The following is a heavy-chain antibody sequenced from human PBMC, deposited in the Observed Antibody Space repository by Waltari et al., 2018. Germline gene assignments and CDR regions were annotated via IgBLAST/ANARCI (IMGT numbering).Heavy chain of an antibody. CDR3: VRRGYSYGPDY. CDR1: GFTFDDYA. Sequence: EVQLVESGGDLVQPGRSLRLSCAASGFTFDDYAMHWVRQAPGKGLEGVSGISWNSGSIGYADSVKGRFTISRDNAKNSLYLQMNSLRAEDTALYYCVRRGYSYGPDYWGQGTLVTVSS. J-gene: IGHJ4*02. V-gene: IGHV3-9*01. D-gene: IGHD5-18*01. CDR2: ISWNSGSI.